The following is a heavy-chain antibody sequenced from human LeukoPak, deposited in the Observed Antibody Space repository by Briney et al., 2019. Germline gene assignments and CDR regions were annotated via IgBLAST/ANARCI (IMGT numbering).Heavy chain of an antibody. CDR1: GFKFRDYW. J-gene: IGHJ4*02. Sequence: GGSLRLSCAASGFKFRDYWMTWLRRAPGKWLEWVAYIREDGSDKYYVDSVKGRFTISRDNARNLLYLQMDSLRGEDTAVYYCAIDDGYFKYEYWGQGTLVTVSS. V-gene: IGHV3-7*01. CDR2: IREDGSDK. CDR3: AIDDGYFKYEY. D-gene: IGHD3-22*01.